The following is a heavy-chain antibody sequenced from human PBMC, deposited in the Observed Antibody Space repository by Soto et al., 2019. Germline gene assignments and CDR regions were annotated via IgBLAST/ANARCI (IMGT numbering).Heavy chain of an antibody. CDR1: GFTFRSYF. Sequence: AGSLNPASAASGFTFRSYFLHWVRQAPGKGLEWVAVIWYDVSNKNYADSVKGRFTISRDNSKNTLYLQMNSLRAEDTAVYYCARVLNYFDYWGQGTLVTVSS. CDR3: ARVLNYFDY. D-gene: IGHD3-10*01. V-gene: IGHV3-33*08. CDR2: IWYDVSNK. J-gene: IGHJ4*02.